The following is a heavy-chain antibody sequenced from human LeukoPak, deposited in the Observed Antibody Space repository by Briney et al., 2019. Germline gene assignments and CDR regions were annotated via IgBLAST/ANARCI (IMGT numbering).Heavy chain of an antibody. CDR2: IYYGGST. CDR3: ERSPMVRGPYGRSDFDI. D-gene: IGHD3-10*01. Sequence: SETLSLTCTVSGGSISSYYWSWIRQPPGKGLEWIGYIYYGGSTNYNPSLKSRVTISVDTSKNQFSLKMRSVTAADTAVYYCERSPMVRGPYGRSDFDIWGQGKMVTVS. V-gene: IGHV4-59*01. J-gene: IGHJ3*02. CDR1: GGSISSYY.